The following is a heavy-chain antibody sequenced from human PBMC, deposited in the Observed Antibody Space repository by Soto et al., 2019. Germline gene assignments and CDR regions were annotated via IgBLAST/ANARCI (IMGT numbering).Heavy chain of an antibody. CDR3: GAYCSRTHCYDSLDP. CDR2: LYYTGTT. J-gene: IGHJ5*02. Sequence: PSETLSLTCSVSAGSIGSSSYYFGWIRQPPGKGLEWIGSLYYTGTTNYNSSLKSRVTISADKSQNQFSLRLSSVTAADTAVYYCGAYCSRTHCYDSLDPWGHETLAPVSS. D-gene: IGHD2-2*01. CDR1: AGSIGSSSYY. V-gene: IGHV4-39*01.